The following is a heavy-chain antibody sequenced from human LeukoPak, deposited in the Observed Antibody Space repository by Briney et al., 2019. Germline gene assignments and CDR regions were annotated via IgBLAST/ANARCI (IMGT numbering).Heavy chain of an antibody. V-gene: IGHV3-23*01. J-gene: IGHJ4*02. CDR1: GFTFSSFT. Sequence: GGSLGLSCTTSGFTFSSFTMSWVRQAPGKGLEWVSSINYNSANKWHADSVKGRFTISRDNSKDTLYLQMNSLRAEDTAVYYCGVPLAVSGEDYWGQGTLVTVSS. CDR3: GVPLAVSGEDY. CDR2: INYNSANK. D-gene: IGHD3-10*01.